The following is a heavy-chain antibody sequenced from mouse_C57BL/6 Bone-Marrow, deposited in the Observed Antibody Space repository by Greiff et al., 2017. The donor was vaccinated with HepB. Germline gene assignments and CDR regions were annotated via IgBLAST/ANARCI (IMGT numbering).Heavy chain of an antibody. CDR1: GYAFSSSW. D-gene: IGHD2-14*01. J-gene: IGHJ2*01. V-gene: IGHV1-82*01. CDR2: IYPGDGDT. Sequence: VQLQQSGPELVKPGASVKISCKASGYAFSSSWMNWVKQRPGKGLEWIGRIYPGDGDTNYNGKFKGKATLTADKSPSTAYMQLSSLTSEDSAVYFCARGGIYYRYFDYWGQGTTLTVSS. CDR3: ARGGIYYRYFDY.